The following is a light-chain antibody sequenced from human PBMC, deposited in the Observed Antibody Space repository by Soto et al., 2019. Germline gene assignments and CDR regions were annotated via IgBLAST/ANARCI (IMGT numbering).Light chain of an antibody. Sequence: QSVLTQPASVSGSPGQSITISCTGTSRDVGNYKYVSWYQQHPGKAPKRMIYEVSNRPPGVSNRFSGSKSGNTASLTISGLQADDETDYYCFSYTSSGTYVFGTGTKVIVL. J-gene: IGLJ1*01. CDR2: EVS. V-gene: IGLV2-14*01. CDR3: FSYTSSGTYV. CDR1: SRDVGNYKY.